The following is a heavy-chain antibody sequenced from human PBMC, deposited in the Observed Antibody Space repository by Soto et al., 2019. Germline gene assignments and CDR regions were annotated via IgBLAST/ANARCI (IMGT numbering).Heavy chain of an antibody. CDR1: GGTFSSYA. Sequence: ASVKVSCKASGGTFSSYAISWVRQAPGQGLERMGGIIPIFGTANYAQKFQGRVTITADESTSTAYMELSSLRSEDTAVYYCARDSKSGYERYYYYGMDVWGQGTTVTVSS. CDR2: IIPIFGTA. J-gene: IGHJ6*02. D-gene: IGHD5-12*01. V-gene: IGHV1-69*13. CDR3: ARDSKSGYERYYYYGMDV.